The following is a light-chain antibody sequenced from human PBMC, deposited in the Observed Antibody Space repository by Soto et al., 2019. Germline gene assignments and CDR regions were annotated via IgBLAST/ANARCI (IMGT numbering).Light chain of an antibody. J-gene: IGKJ1*01. CDR2: AAS. CDR1: QSISSY. Sequence: DIQMTQSPSSLSASVGDRVTITCRASQSISSYLNWYQQKPGKAPKLLIYAASSLQSGVPSRFSGSGSGTDFTLKISRVEAEDVGVYYCMQGSYWPWTFGQGTKVEIK. V-gene: IGKV1-39*01. CDR3: MQGSYWPWT.